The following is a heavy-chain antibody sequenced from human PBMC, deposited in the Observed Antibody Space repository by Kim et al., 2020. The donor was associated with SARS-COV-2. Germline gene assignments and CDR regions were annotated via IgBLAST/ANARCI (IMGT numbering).Heavy chain of an antibody. CDR2: ISSSSSYT. J-gene: IGHJ2*01. CDR3: ARDRMSMLRYLSLETPNWYFDL. V-gene: IGHV3-11*06. D-gene: IGHD3-9*01. CDR1: GFTFSDYY. Sequence: GGSLRLSCAASGFTFSDYYMSWIRQAPGKGLEWVSYISSSSSYTNYADSVKGRFTISRDNAKNSLYLQMNSLRAEDTAVYYCARDRMSMLRYLSLETPNWYFDLWGRGTLVTVSS.